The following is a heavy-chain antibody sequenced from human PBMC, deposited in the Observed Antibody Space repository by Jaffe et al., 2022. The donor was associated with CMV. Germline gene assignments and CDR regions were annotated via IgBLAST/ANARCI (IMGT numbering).Heavy chain of an antibody. Sequence: QVQLVQSGAEVKKPGASVKVSCKASGYTFTSYAMHWVRQAPGQRLEWMGWINAGNGNTKYSQKFQGRVTITRDTSASTAYMELSSLRSEDTAVYYCARNVDTAIGALDYWGQGTLVTVSS. D-gene: IGHD5-18*01. J-gene: IGHJ4*02. V-gene: IGHV1-3*01. CDR1: GYTFTSYA. CDR2: INAGNGNT. CDR3: ARNVDTAIGALDY.